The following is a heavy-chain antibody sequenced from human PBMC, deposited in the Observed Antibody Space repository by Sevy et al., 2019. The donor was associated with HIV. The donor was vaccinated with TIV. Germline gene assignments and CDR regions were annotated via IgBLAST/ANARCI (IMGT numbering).Heavy chain of an antibody. J-gene: IGHJ4*02. V-gene: IGHV3-7*01. CDR1: GFSFSSYW. CDR2: IKQDESGN. Sequence: GGSLRLSCAASGFSFSSYWMHWVRQAPGKGLEWVANIKQDESGNYYVAAVKGRFTISRDNAKTSVYLQLNCLRPEDTAIYYCGRCNSGSFDYWGQGTLVTVSS. CDR3: GRCNSGSFDY. D-gene: IGHD3-22*01.